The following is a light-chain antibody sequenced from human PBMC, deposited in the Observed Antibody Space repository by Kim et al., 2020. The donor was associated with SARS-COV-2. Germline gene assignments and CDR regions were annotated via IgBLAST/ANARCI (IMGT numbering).Light chain of an antibody. CDR2: EDT. V-gene: IGLV3-25*03. CDR3: QSAVTSGTYVL. Sequence: PGQTARITCSGDALPKQYAYWFQQKPGQAPILVIYEDTERPSGIPERFSGSTSGTTVTLTISGVQAEDEADYYCQSAVTSGTYVLFGGGTQLTVL. J-gene: IGLJ2*01. CDR1: ALPKQY.